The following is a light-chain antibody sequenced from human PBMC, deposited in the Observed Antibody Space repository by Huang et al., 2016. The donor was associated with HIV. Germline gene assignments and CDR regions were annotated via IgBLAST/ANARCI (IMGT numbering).Light chain of an antibody. J-gene: IGKJ1*01. CDR3: QQYNNWPLT. Sequence: EIVMTQSPATLSVSPGQRASLSCRASQSVSSNLAWYQQNPGQAPRLLIYGASTRATCIPARFSGSGSGTEFTLTISSLQSEDFALYYCQQYNNWPLTFGQGTNVEIK. V-gene: IGKV3-15*01. CDR1: QSVSSN. CDR2: GAS.